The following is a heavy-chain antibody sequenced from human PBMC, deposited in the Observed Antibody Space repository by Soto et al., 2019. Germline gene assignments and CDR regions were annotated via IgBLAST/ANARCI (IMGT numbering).Heavy chain of an antibody. CDR3: ARVRGGGYGMDV. Sequence: EEKVVESGGGLVQPGGSLRVSCEGSGFPLIRYWMHWVRQAPGRGLVWISRINSDGSIINYADSVKGRFTISRDNDKNTVYLQMTSLRDEYTAIYYCARVRGGGYGMDVWGQGTTVTVSS. CDR1: GFPLIRYW. CDR2: INSDGSII. D-gene: IGHD3-16*01. V-gene: IGHV3-74*01. J-gene: IGHJ6*02.